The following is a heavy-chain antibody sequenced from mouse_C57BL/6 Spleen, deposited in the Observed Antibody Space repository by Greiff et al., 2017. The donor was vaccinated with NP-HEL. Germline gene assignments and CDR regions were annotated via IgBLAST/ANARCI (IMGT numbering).Heavy chain of an antibody. CDR1: SYTFTGYW. Sequence: QVQLQQSGAELMKPGASVKLSCKATSYTFTGYWIEWVKQRPGHGLEWIGEIFPGSGSTNYNEKFKGKATFTADTSSNTAYMQLSSLTTEDSAIYYCARSGFYYDPSPSYYAMDYWGQGTSVTVSS. J-gene: IGHJ4*01. D-gene: IGHD2-4*01. CDR3: ARSGFYYDPSPSYYAMDY. V-gene: IGHV1-9*01. CDR2: IFPGSGST.